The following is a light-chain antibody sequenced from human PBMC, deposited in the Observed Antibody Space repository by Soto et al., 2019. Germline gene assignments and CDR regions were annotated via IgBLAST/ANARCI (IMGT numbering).Light chain of an antibody. CDR2: GTS. CDR1: QSVSSSY. CDR3: PQFGHSPRYT. J-gene: IGKJ2*01. Sequence: ESVLTQSPGTLSLSPGERATLSCRASQSVSSSYLAWYQQKPGQAPMLTIYGTSSRATGVPDRFSGSGSGTDFDLTISRREPEDFPVYDCPQFGHSPRYTFGQGTKLEIK. V-gene: IGKV3-20*01.